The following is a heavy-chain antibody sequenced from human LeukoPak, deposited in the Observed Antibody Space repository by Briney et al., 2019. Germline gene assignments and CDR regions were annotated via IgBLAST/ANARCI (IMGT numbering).Heavy chain of an antibody. CDR3: ARATGLVPDAFDI. V-gene: IGHV4-31*03. CDR2: IYYSGST. Sequence: PSETLSLTCTVSGGSISSGGYYWSWIRQHPGKGLEWIGYIYYSGSTYYNPSLKSRVTISVDTSKNQFSLKLSSVTAADTAVYYCARATGLVPDAFDIWGQGTMVTVSS. J-gene: IGHJ3*02. CDR1: GGSISSGGYY. D-gene: IGHD6-19*01.